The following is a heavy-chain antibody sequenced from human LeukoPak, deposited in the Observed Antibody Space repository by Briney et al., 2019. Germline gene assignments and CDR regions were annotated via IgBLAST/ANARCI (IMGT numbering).Heavy chain of an antibody. CDR1: GGTFSSYA. CDR3: ARSTTVVTPFDP. CDR2: IIPILGIA. Sequence: SVKVSCKASGGTFSSYAISWVRQAPGQGLEWMGRIIPILGIANYAQKFQGRVTITADKSTSTAYMELSSLRSEDTAVYYCARSTTVVTPFDPWGQGTLVTVSS. J-gene: IGHJ5*02. D-gene: IGHD4-23*01. V-gene: IGHV1-69*04.